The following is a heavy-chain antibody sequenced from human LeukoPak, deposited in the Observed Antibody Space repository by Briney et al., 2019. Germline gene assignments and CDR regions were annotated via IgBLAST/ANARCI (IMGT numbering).Heavy chain of an antibody. J-gene: IGHJ4*02. D-gene: IGHD4-23*01. CDR3: VRDGWGRTPYDS. CDR1: GFTLSDYW. V-gene: IGHV3-74*01. CDR2: ISPDGTNI. Sequence: GGSLRLSCAASGFTLSDYWMNWVRQVPGKGPVWVSHISPDGTNIAYADSVKGRFTISRDSAKNTLYQQMNSLRVGDTAVYYCVRDGWGRTPYDSWGQGTLVTVSS.